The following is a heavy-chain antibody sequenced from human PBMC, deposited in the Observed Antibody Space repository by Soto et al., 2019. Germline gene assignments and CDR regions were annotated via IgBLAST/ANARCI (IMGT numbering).Heavy chain of an antibody. CDR1: GGSISSGGYS. V-gene: IGHV4-30-2*01. J-gene: IGHJ4*02. CDR2: IYHSGST. CDR3: ARASKGDYLFDY. D-gene: IGHD3-16*01. Sequence: SETLSLTCAVSGGSISSGGYSWSWIRQPPGKGLEWIGYIYHSGSTYYNLSLKSRVTISVDRSKNQFSLKLSSVTAADTAVYYCARASKGDYLFDYWGQGTLVTVSS.